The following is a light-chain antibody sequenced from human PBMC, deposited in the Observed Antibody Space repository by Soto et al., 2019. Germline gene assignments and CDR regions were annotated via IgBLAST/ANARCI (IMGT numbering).Light chain of an antibody. CDR3: QQYGT. Sequence: EIVLTQSPVTLSLSPGERATLSCRASQSVRTFLAWYQQKPGQAPRLLVYDASTRATGIPARFSGSGSGTEFTLTINSLQSEDFAVYYCQQYGTFGQGTKVDIK. V-gene: IGKV3-15*01. CDR1: QSVRTF. CDR2: DAS. J-gene: IGKJ1*01.